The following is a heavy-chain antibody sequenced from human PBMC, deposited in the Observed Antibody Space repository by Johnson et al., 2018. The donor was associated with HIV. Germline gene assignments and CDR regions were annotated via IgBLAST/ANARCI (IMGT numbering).Heavy chain of an antibody. CDR1: GFTVSSNY. Sequence: VQLVESGGGVVQPGRSLRLSCAASGFTVSSNYMSWVRQAPGKGLEWVSSISWNSGGIDFADSVKGRFTISRDNAKNSLYLQMNSLRAEDTALYYCAKDIDETCLLLRGHAFEIWGQGTMVTVSS. CDR3: AKDIDETCLLLRGHAFEI. J-gene: IGHJ3*02. V-gene: IGHV3-9*01. D-gene: IGHD3-22*01. CDR2: ISWNSGGI.